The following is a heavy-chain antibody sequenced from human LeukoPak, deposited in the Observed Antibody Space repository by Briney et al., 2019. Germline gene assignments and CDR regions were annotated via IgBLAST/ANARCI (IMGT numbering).Heavy chain of an antibody. CDR2: ISSSSSYI. V-gene: IGHV3-21*01. J-gene: IGHJ4*02. CDR3: ARARYCSSTSCYFDY. D-gene: IGHD2-2*01. CDR1: GFTFSSYS. Sequence: PGGSPRLSCAASGFTFSSYSMNWVRQAPGKGPEWVSSISSSSSYIYYADSVKGRFTISRDNAKNSLYLQMNSLRAEDTAVYYCARARYCSSTSCYFDYWGQGTLVTVSS.